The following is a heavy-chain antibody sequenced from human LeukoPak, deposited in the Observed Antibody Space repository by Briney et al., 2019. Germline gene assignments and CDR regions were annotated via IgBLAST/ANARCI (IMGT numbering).Heavy chain of an antibody. CDR3: TRHGRYCTNGVCYRGDVDY. CDR2: IRSKANSYAT. Sequence: GGSLRLSCAASGFTFSNYAMSWVRQASGKGLEWVGRIRSKANSYATAYAASVKGRFTISRDDSKNTAYLQMNSLKTEDTAVYYCTRHGRYCTNGVCYRGDVDYWGQGTLVTVSS. J-gene: IGHJ4*02. V-gene: IGHV3-73*01. D-gene: IGHD2-8*01. CDR1: GFTFSNYA.